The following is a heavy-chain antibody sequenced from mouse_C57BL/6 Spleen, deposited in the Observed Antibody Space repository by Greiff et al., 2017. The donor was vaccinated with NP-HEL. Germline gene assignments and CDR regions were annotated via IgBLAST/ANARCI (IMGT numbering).Heavy chain of an antibody. V-gene: IGHV1-55*01. Sequence: QVQLQQPGAELVKPGASVKMSCKASGYTFTSYWITWVKQRPGQGLEWIGDIYPGSGSTNYNEKFKSKATLTVDTSSSTAYMQLSSLTSEDSAVYYCARGGSTMVTTNAMDYWGQGTSVTVSS. CDR1: GYTFTSYW. CDR3: ARGGSTMVTTNAMDY. D-gene: IGHD2-2*01. J-gene: IGHJ4*01. CDR2: IYPGSGST.